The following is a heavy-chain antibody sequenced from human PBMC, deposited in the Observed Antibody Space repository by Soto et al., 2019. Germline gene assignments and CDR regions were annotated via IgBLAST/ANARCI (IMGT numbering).Heavy chain of an antibody. CDR1: GGSISSGGYS. Sequence: SETLSLTCAVSGGSISSGGYSWSWIRQPPGKGLEWIGYIYHSGSTYYNPSLKSRVTISVDRSKNQFSLKLSSVTAADTAVYYCARGMDYYDSSGYYHYYFDYWGQGTLVTVSS. CDR3: ARGMDYYDSSGYYHYYFDY. V-gene: IGHV4-30-2*01. D-gene: IGHD3-22*01. J-gene: IGHJ4*02. CDR2: IYHSGST.